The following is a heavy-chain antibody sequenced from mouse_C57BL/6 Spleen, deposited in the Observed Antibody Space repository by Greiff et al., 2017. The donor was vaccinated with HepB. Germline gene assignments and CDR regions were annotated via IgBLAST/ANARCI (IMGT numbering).Heavy chain of an antibody. Sequence: EVKVVESGPGMVKPSQSLSLTCTVTGYSITSGYDWHWIRHFPGNKLEWMGYISYSGSTNYNPSLKSRISITHDTSKNHFFLKLNSVTTEDTATYYCARADGEAWFAYWGQGTLVTVSA. V-gene: IGHV3-1*01. D-gene: IGHD1-1*01. CDR3: ARADGEAWFAY. CDR1: GYSITSGYD. CDR2: ISYSGST. J-gene: IGHJ3*01.